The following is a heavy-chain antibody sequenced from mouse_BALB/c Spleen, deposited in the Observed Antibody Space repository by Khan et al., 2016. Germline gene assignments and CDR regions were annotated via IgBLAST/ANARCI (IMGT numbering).Heavy chain of an antibody. J-gene: IGHJ2*01. CDR1: GFTFSSYA. Sequence: EVELVESGGGLVKPGGSLKLSCAASGFTFSSYAMSWVRQTPEKRLEWVASISSGGSTYYPDSVKGRFTISRDNARNILNLQMSSLRSEDTAMYYSAREGYGNYGDYFDCWGQGTTLTVSS. D-gene: IGHD2-1*01. CDR3: AREGYGNYGDYFDC. V-gene: IGHV5-6-5*01. CDR2: ISSGGST.